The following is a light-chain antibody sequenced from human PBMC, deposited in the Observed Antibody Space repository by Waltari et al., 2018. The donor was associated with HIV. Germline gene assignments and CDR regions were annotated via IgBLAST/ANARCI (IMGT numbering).Light chain of an antibody. V-gene: IGLV2-14*01. CDR2: DVT. Sequence: QSALTQPASVSGSPGQSITIFCTGTSSDVGGFNYVSWYQQHPGKAPKLMIYDVTNRPSGVSNRFSGSKSGNTASLTIAWLQAEDEADYYCSSYTSSNTYVVGTGTKVTVL. CDR3: SSYTSSNTYV. J-gene: IGLJ1*01. CDR1: SSDVGGFNY.